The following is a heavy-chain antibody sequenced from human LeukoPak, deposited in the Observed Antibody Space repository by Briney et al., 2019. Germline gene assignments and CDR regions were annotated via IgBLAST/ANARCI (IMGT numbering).Heavy chain of an antibody. J-gene: IGHJ6*02. D-gene: IGHD4-17*01. CDR1: GFTFSSYW. CDR3: ARGEVDDYGDYYYYYGMDV. V-gene: IGHV3-7*01. CDR2: IKQDGSEK. Sequence: GGSLRLSCAASGFTFSSYWMSWVRQAPGKGLEWVANIKQDGSEKYYVDSVKGRFTISRDNAKNSLYLQMNSLRAEDTAVYYCARGEVDDYGDYYYYYGMDVWGQGTTATVSS.